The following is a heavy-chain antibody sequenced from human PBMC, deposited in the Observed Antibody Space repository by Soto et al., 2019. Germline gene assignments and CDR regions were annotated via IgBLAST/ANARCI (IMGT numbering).Heavy chain of an antibody. D-gene: IGHD1-26*01. V-gene: IGHV1-18*01. CDR2: ISAYNGNT. Sequence: QVQLVQSGAEVKKPGASVKVSCKASGYTFTSYGISWVRQAPGQGLEWMGWISAYNGNTNYAQKLQGRVTMTTDTXXXXXXXXXXXXXXXXXXXXXXXXXXXWEXTDYWGQGTLVTVSS. CDR3: XXXXXWEXTDY. J-gene: IGHJ4*02. CDR1: GYTFTSYG.